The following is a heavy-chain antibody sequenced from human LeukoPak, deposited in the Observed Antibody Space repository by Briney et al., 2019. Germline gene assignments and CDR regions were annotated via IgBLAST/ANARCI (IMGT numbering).Heavy chain of an antibody. Sequence: GGSLRLSCAASGFTFSSYAMSWVRQAPGKGLEWASAISGSGGSTYYADSVKGRFTISRDNSKNTLYLQMNNLRAEDTAVYYCARTYSSSWYREGRFDYWGQGTLVTVSS. D-gene: IGHD6-13*01. J-gene: IGHJ4*02. CDR1: GFTFSSYA. V-gene: IGHV3-23*01. CDR3: ARTYSSSWYREGRFDY. CDR2: ISGSGGST.